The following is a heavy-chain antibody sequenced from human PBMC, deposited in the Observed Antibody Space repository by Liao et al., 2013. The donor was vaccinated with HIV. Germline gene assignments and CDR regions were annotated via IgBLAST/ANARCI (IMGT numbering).Heavy chain of an antibody. Sequence: QVQIQQWGAGLLKPSETLSLTCAVSGGSFSTYYWNWIRQPPGKGLEWIGEIYQSGGSQYNPSLKSRVSISLDTSKNQVSLRLTSLTAADTAVYYCVRGGAATIVFDSWSQGTLVTVSS. J-gene: IGHJ4*02. CDR3: VRGGAATIVFDS. CDR1: GGSFSTYY. D-gene: IGHD2-15*01. CDR2: IYQSGGS. V-gene: IGHV4-34*01.